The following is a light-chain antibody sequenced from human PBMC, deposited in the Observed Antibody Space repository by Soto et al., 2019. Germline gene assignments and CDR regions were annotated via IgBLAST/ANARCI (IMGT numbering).Light chain of an antibody. CDR2: GAS. Sequence: IVLTQSPGTLSSSPGERATLSCRAIQTVTSNYLAWYQQKPGQAPRLLIYGASTRATGIPARFSGSGSGTEFTLTISSLQSEDFAVYFCQQYKNWPPITFGQGTRLEIK. J-gene: IGKJ5*01. CDR1: QTVTSN. V-gene: IGKV3-15*01. CDR3: QQYKNWPPIT.